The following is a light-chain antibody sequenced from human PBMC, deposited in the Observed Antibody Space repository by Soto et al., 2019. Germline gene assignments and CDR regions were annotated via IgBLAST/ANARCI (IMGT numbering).Light chain of an antibody. CDR1: QGISSY. Sequence: DIQLTQSPSFLSASVGDRVTITCRASQGISSYLAWYQQKPGKAPKLLISTASTLQSGVQSRFSGSGSGTEFTLTISSLQPEDFATYYCQQLDNYPRTFGQGTKVDIK. CDR2: TAS. J-gene: IGKJ1*01. CDR3: QQLDNYPRT. V-gene: IGKV1-9*01.